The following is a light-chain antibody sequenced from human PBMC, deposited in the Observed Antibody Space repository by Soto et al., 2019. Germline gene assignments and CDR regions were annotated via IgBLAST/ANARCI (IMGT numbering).Light chain of an antibody. Sequence: QSVLTQPASVSGSPGQSITISCTGTSNDVGGYNYVSWYQHHPGKAPKLMIYDVSNRPSGVSNRFYGSKSGNTASLTISGLQAEDEADYYCNSYRTSSPPYYVLGTGTKVTVL. V-gene: IGLV2-14*03. CDR2: DVS. CDR1: SNDVGGYNY. CDR3: NSYRTSSPPYYV. J-gene: IGLJ1*01.